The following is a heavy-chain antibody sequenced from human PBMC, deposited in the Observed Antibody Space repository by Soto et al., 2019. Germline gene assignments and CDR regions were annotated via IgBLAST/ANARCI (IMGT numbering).Heavy chain of an antibody. V-gene: IGHV3-23*01. CDR2: ITVGGGST. D-gene: IGHD2-8*01. Sequence: EVQLLESGGGLVQPGGSLRLSCAASGFTFSTHPMTWVRQAPGKGLEWVSTITVGGGSTYYAGSAKGRLTISRDNSKNTLYLQMHSLRADDTAVYYFTNNAFNGAPKPGAFDSWGQGTLVTVSS. CDR3: TNNAFNGAPKPGAFDS. CDR1: GFTFSTHP. J-gene: IGHJ4*02.